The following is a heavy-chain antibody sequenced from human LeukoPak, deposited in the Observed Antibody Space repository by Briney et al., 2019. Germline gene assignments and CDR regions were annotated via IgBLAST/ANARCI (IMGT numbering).Heavy chain of an antibody. CDR2: IRYDGSNK. V-gene: IGHV3-30*02. CDR3: ARVRSGSYYYAHFDY. J-gene: IGHJ4*02. Sequence: GGSLRLSCAASGFTFSSYGMHWVRQAPGKGLEWVAFIRYDGSNKYYADSVKGRFTISRDNSKNTLYLQMNSLRAEDTAVYYCARVRSGSYYYAHFDYWGQGTLVTVSS. D-gene: IGHD3-10*01. CDR1: GFTFSSYG.